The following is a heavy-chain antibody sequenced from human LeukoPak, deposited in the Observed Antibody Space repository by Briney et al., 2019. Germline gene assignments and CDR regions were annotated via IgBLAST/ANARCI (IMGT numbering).Heavy chain of an antibody. CDR2: IWYDGSNK. V-gene: IGHV3-30*02. D-gene: IGHD3-10*01. J-gene: IGHJ4*02. Sequence: GGSLRLSCAASGLTFSSYGMHWVRQAPGKGLEWVALIWYDGSNKYYADSVKGRFTISRDNSKNTLYLQMNSLRPDDTAVYYCATDSAGRVTMVRGPLDYWGQGTLVTVSS. CDR1: GLTFSSYG. CDR3: ATDSAGRVTMVRGPLDY.